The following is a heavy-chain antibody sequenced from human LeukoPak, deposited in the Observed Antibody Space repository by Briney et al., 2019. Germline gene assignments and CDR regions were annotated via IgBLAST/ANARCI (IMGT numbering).Heavy chain of an antibody. V-gene: IGHV5-10-1*01. CDR1: GYSFTSYW. D-gene: IGHD3-10*01. CDR2: IDPSDSYT. Sequence: GESLRISCKGSGYSFTSYWISWVRRMPGKGLEWMGRIDPSDSYTNYSPSFQGHVTISADKSISTAYLQWSSLKASDTAMYYCARHERPGYYGSGSYYGYWGQGTLVTVSS. CDR3: ARHERPGYYGSGSYYGY. J-gene: IGHJ4*02.